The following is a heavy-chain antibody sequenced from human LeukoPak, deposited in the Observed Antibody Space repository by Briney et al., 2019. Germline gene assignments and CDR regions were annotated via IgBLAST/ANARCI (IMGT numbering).Heavy chain of an antibody. CDR3: ARLDRADYSTSPVPYYNYYMNA. D-gene: IGHD6-13*01. CDR2: INPNSGGT. V-gene: IGHV1-2*02. Sequence: ASVKVSCKASGYTFTGYYMHWVRQAPGQGLEWMGWINPNSGGTNYAQKFQGRVTMTRDTSISTAYMELSRLRSDDTAVYYCARLDRADYSTSPVPYYNYYMNAWDKGTTVIVSS. J-gene: IGHJ6*03. CDR1: GYTFTGYY.